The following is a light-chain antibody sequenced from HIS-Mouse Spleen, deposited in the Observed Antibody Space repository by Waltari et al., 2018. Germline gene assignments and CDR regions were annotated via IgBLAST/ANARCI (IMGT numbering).Light chain of an antibody. Sequence: SYELTQPPSVSVSPGQPARITCSGDALPKKYASWYQQKSGQAPVLVIYEDSKRPPGIPERFSGSSSGTMATLTISGAQVEDEADYYCYSTDSSGNHRVFGGGTKLTVL. CDR3: YSTDSSGNHRV. V-gene: IGLV3-10*01. J-gene: IGLJ2*01. CDR1: ALPKKY. CDR2: EDS.